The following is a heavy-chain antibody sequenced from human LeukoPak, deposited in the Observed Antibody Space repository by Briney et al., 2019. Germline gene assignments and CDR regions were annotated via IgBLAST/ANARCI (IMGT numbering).Heavy chain of an antibody. J-gene: IGHJ3*02. CDR3: ASSSGYYSGDAFDI. V-gene: IGHV4-4*07. CDR1: GGSISSYY. CDR2: IYTSGST. Sequence: SETLSLTCTVSGGSISSYYWSWIRQPAGKGLEWIGRIYTSGSTNYNPSLKSRVTMSVDTSKNQFSLKLSSVTAADTAVYYCASSSGYYSGDAFDIRGQGTMVTVSS. D-gene: IGHD3-22*01.